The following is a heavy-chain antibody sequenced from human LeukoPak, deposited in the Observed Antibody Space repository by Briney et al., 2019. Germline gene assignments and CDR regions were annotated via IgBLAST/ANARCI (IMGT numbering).Heavy chain of an antibody. V-gene: IGHV3-23*01. CDR1: GFTFSSYG. CDR3: AKDGMYSSSSSYYFDY. CDR2: ISSSGGTT. D-gene: IGHD6-6*01. J-gene: IGHJ4*02. Sequence: PGGTLRLSCAASGFTFSSYGMSWVRQAPGKGLEWVSAISSSGGTTYYADSVKGRFTISRDYSKNTLYLQMNSLRAEDTALYYCAKDGMYSSSSSYYFDYWGPGTLVTVSS.